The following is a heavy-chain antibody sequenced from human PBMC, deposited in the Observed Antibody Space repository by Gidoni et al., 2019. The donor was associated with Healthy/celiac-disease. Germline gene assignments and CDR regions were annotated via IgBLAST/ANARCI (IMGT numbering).Heavy chain of an antibody. J-gene: IGHJ4*02. V-gene: IGHV3-21*01. CDR1: GFTFSSYS. Sequence: EVQLVESGGGLVKPGGSLRLSCAASGFTFSSYSMNWVRQAPGKGLEWVSSISSSSSYIYYADSVKGRFTISRDNAKNSLYLQMNSLRAEDTAVYYCATENYGSGSYYAAHIDYWGQGTLVTVSS. CDR2: ISSSSSYI. CDR3: ATENYGSGSYYAAHIDY. D-gene: IGHD3-10*01.